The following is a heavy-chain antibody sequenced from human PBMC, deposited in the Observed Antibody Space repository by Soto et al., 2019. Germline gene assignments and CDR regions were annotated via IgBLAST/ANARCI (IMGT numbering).Heavy chain of an antibody. CDR1: GGTFSSYA. Sequence: GASVKVSCKASGGTFSSYAISWVRQAPGQGLEWMGGIIPIFGTANYAQKFQGRVTITADKSTSTAYMELSSLRSEDTAVYYCAISDDYYDSSGYYSGHYFDYWGQGTLVTVSS. CDR2: IIPIFGTA. CDR3: AISDDYYDSSGYYSGHYFDY. D-gene: IGHD3-22*01. V-gene: IGHV1-69*06. J-gene: IGHJ4*02.